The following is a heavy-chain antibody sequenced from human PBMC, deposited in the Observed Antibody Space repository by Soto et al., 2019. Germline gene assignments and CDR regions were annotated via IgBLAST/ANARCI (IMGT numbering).Heavy chain of an antibody. V-gene: IGHV1-69*13. CDR3: ARGGGVYYYDSSGSPFNWFDP. J-gene: IGHJ5*02. Sequence: GASVKVSCKASGGTFSSYAISWVRQAPGQGLEWMGGIIPIFGTANYAQKFQGRVTITADESTSTAYMELSSLRSEDTAVYYCARGGGVYYYDSSGSPFNWFDPWGQGTLVTVSS. D-gene: IGHD3-22*01. CDR2: IIPIFGTA. CDR1: GGTFSSYA.